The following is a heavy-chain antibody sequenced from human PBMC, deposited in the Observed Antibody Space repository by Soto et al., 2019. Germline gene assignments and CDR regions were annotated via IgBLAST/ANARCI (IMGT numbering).Heavy chain of an antibody. J-gene: IGHJ4*02. CDR1: GVTFSSYS. CDR2: ISTTSSYI. Sequence: EVQLVESGGGLVKPGGSLRLSCEASGVTFSSYSMIWVRQAPGKGLEWVSSISTTSSYIYYADSVKGRFTISRDNAKNSLYLLMNSLRAEDTAVYYCAREGSLYNDYLSNCADYWGQGTLVTVSS. D-gene: IGHD4-4*01. CDR3: AREGSLYNDYLSNCADY. V-gene: IGHV3-21*01.